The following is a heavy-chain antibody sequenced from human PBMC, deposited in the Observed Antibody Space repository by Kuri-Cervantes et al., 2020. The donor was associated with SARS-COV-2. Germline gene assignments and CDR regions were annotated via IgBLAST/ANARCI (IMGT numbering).Heavy chain of an antibody. V-gene: IGHV3-21*01. Sequence: GESLKISCAASGFTFSSYSMNWVRQAPGKGLEWVSSISSSSSYIYYADSVKGRFTISRANAKNSLYLQMNSLRAEDTAVYYCARDWGELGKDYWGQGTLVTVSS. CDR3: ARDWGELGKDY. CDR2: ISSSSSYI. D-gene: IGHD7-27*01. CDR1: GFTFSSYS. J-gene: IGHJ4*02.